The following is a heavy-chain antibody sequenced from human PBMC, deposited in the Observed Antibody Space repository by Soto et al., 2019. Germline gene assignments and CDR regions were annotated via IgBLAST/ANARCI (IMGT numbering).Heavy chain of an antibody. Sequence: SQTLSLTCAISRDSVSSNSAAWNWIRQSPSRGLEWLGRTYYRSKWYNDYAVSVKSRITITPDTSKNQYSLQLNSVTPEDTAVYYCAGVMSSSALYYYYYGIDVWGQGTTVTVSS. CDR2: TYYRSKWYN. V-gene: IGHV6-1*01. J-gene: IGHJ6*02. CDR1: RDSVSSNSAA. D-gene: IGHD6-6*01. CDR3: AGVMSSSALYYYYYGIDV.